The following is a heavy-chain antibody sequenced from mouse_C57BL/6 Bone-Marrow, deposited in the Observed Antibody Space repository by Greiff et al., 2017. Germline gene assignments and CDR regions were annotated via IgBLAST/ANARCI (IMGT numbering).Heavy chain of an antibody. V-gene: IGHV5-6*01. D-gene: IGHD4-1*01. Sequence: EVQLVESGGDLVKPGGSLKLSCAASGFTFSSYGMSWVRQTPDKRLEWVATISSGGSYTYYPDSVKGRFTISRDNAKNTLYLQMSSLKSEDTAMYYCARLNWAWFAYWGQGTVVTVSA. CDR3: ARLNWAWFAY. CDR1: GFTFSSYG. J-gene: IGHJ3*01. CDR2: ISSGGSYT.